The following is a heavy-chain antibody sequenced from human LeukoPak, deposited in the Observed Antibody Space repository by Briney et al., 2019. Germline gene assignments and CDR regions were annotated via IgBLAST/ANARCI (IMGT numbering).Heavy chain of an antibody. J-gene: IGHJ4*02. Sequence: SETLSLTCTVSGGSISGYYWNWIRQPPGKGLEWIGYVSYSGSTNYNPSLESRVTISVDTSKNQFSLKLSSVTAADTAVYYCARRRLGNYDLDCWGQGTLVTASS. CDR2: VSYSGST. D-gene: IGHD1-7*01. CDR1: GGSISGYY. V-gene: IGHV4-59*08. CDR3: ARRRLGNYDLDC.